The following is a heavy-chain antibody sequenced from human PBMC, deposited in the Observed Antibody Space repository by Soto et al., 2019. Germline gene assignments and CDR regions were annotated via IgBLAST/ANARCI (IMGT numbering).Heavy chain of an antibody. CDR1: GFSFNTYS. CDR3: ARAKYGGAYSPFDN. D-gene: IGHD1-26*01. V-gene: IGHV3-48*02. Sequence: HPGGSLRLSCAASGFSFNTYSMNWVRQAPGKGLEWVSYISTRSNSIYYADSVKGRFTVSRDNAKNSLFLQMSRLRDEDTAVYFCARAKYGGAYSPFDNWGQGSLVTVSS. J-gene: IGHJ4*02. CDR2: ISTRSNSI.